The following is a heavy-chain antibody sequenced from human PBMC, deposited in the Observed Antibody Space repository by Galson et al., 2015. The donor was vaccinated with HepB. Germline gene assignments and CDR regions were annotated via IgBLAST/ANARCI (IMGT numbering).Heavy chain of an antibody. Sequence: SVKVSCKASGSTFTGYYMHWVRQAPGQGLEWMGWINPNSGGTNYAQKFQGRVTMTRDTSISTAYMELSRLRSDDTAVYYCARDLVDIVVVVAATDDAFEIWGQGTMVTVSS. CDR2: INPNSGGT. D-gene: IGHD2-15*01. CDR1: GSTFTGYY. CDR3: ARDLVDIVVVVAATDDAFEI. V-gene: IGHV1-2*02. J-gene: IGHJ3*02.